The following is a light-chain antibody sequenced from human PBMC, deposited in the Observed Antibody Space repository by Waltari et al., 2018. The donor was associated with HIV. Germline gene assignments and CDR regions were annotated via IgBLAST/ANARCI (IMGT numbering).Light chain of an antibody. J-gene: IGKJ4*01. CDR1: QSVGDN. CDR2: SAS. CDR3: QQYNNWPLNT. V-gene: IGKV3-15*01. Sequence: ERVMTQSPATLSVSPGDRATLSCRASQSVGDNLAWYQQRPGQAPRLLIYSASTRASGIAARFSGSGSGTEFSLTISSLQSEDFAIYYCQQYNNWPLNTFGGGTKVEMK.